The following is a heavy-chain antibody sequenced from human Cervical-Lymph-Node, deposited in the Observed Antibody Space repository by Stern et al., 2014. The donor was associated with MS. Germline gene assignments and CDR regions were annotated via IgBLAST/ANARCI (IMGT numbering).Heavy chain of an antibody. V-gene: IGHV1-69*06. CDR2: IIPLFGTT. J-gene: IGHJ6*02. Sequence: QVQLVQSGTEVKMPGSSVKVSCTASGATLTTYAIAWVRQAPGQGLEWMGGIIPLFGTTDYAQKFLGRVTISADRSTNTVYMDLSSLTYEDTAVYFCAKAERYLDRTRANYYSSGMDIWGQGTTVIVSS. CDR1: GATLTTYA. D-gene: IGHD3-9*01. CDR3: AKAERYLDRTRANYYSSGMDI.